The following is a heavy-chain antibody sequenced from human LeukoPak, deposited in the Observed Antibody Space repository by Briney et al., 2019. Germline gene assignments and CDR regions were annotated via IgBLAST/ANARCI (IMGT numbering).Heavy chain of an antibody. CDR2: INSNAVST. V-gene: IGHV3-23*01. J-gene: IGHJ6*03. D-gene: IGHD2-2*01. CDR3: ARMPSTVIYYFYYMDI. Sequence: PGGSLRLSCGDSGFTFSSYTMNWVRQAPGKGLEWVAGINSNAVSTYYADSVKGRFTISRDNSKNTVYLQMDSLGTEDTAVYYCARMPSTVIYYFYYMDIWGKGTTVTVSS. CDR1: GFTFSSYT.